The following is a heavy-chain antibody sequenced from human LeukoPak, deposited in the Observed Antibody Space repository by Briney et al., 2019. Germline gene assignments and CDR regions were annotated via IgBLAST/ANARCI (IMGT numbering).Heavy chain of an antibody. CDR1: GGSISSSNW. Sequence: SGTLSLTCAVSGGSISSSNWWSWVRQPPGKGLEWIGEINHSGSTNYNPSLKSRVTISVDTSKNQFSLKLSSVTAADTAVYYCARGSILGYCSSTSCYKGLRRHNWFDPWGQGTLVTVSS. CDR3: ARGSILGYCSSTSCYKGLRRHNWFDP. V-gene: IGHV4-4*02. CDR2: INHSGST. D-gene: IGHD2-2*02. J-gene: IGHJ5*02.